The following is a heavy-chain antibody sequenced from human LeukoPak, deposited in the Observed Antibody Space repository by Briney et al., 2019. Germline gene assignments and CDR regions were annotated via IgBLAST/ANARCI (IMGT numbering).Heavy chain of an antibody. Sequence: GGSLRLSCAASGFTFSSYAMHWVRQAPGKGLEWVAVISYDGSNKYYADSVKGRFTISRDNSKNPLYLQMNSLRAEDTAVYYCAKGTVPAVAGYFQHWSQGTLVTVSS. J-gene: IGHJ1*01. CDR1: GFTFSSYA. CDR3: AKGTVPAVAGYFQH. D-gene: IGHD2-2*01. V-gene: IGHV3-30-3*01. CDR2: ISYDGSNK.